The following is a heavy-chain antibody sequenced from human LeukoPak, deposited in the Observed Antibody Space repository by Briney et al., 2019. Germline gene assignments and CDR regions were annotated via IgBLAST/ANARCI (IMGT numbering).Heavy chain of an antibody. CDR1: GFTVSTNY. CDR3: ARDLNWAGYNPFDY. D-gene: IGHD5-24*01. V-gene: IGHV3-66*01. J-gene: IGHJ4*02. CDR2: MYTLGNT. Sequence: PGGSLRLSCAASGFTVSTNYMTWIRQAPGKGLEWVSVMYTLGNTNYADSVRGRFTISRDNSKNTLYLQMNSLRAEDTAVYYCARDLNWAGYNPFDYWGQGTLVTVSS.